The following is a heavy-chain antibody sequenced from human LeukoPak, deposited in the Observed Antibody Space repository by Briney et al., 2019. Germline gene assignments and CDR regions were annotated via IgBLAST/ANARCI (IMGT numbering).Heavy chain of an antibody. Sequence: KPGGSLRLSCAASGFTFSAYAMTWVRQAPGKGLEWVSSISSSSSYIYYADSVKGRFTISRDNAKNSLYLQTNSLRAEDTAVYYCARTEGFDPWGQGTLVTVSS. V-gene: IGHV3-21*01. CDR3: ARTEGFDP. CDR2: ISSSSSYI. J-gene: IGHJ5*02. CDR1: GFTFSAYA.